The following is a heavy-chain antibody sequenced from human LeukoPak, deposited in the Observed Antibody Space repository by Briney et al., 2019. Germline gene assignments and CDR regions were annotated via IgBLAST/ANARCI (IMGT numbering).Heavy chain of an antibody. CDR3: ARRTTVTTGTFDY. D-gene: IGHD4-17*01. CDR2: ISYDGSNK. J-gene: IGHJ4*02. CDR1: GFTFSSYA. V-gene: IGHV3-30-3*01. Sequence: GRSLRLSCAASGFTFSSYAVHWVRQAPGKGLEWVAVISYDGSNKYYADSVKGRFTISRDNSKNTLYLQMNSLRAEDTAVYYCARRTTVTTGTFDYWGQGTLVTVSS.